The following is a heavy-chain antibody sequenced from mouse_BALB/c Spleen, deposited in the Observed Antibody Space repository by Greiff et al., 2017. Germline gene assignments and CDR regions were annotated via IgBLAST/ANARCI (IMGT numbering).Heavy chain of an antibody. Sequence: EVKLVESGGGLVKPGGSLKLSCAASGFAFSSYDMSWVRQTPEKRLEWVAYISSGGGSTYYPDTVKGRFTISRDNAKNTLYLQMSSLKSEDTAMYYCARQGIYYDYDEAYWGQGTLGTVSA. CDR3: ARQGIYYDYDEAY. V-gene: IGHV5-12-1*01. J-gene: IGHJ3*01. CDR1: GFAFSSYD. D-gene: IGHD2-4*01. CDR2: ISSGGGST.